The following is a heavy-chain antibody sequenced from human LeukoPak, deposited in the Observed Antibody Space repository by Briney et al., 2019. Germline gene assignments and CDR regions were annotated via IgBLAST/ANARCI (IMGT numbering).Heavy chain of an antibody. D-gene: IGHD3-10*01. CDR3: ARVTYFGSLLWFGESGWFDP. Sequence: AASVKVSCKASGYTFTNYGISWVRQAPGQGLEWMGWISAYNGNTNYAQKLQGRVTMTTDTCTSTAYMELRSLRSDDTAVYYCARVTYFGSLLWFGESGWFDPWGQGTLVTVSS. V-gene: IGHV1-18*01. CDR1: GYTFTNYG. J-gene: IGHJ5*02. CDR2: ISAYNGNT.